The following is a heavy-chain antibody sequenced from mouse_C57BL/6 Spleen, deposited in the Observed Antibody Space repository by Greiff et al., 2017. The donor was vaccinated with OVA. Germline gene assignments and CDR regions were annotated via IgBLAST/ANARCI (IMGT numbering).Heavy chain of an antibody. D-gene: IGHD2-4*01. Sequence: QVQLKQPGAELVKPGASVKMSCKASGYTFTSYWITWVKQRPGQGLEWIGDIYPGSGSTNYNEKFKSKATLTVDTSSSTAYMQLSSLTSEDSAVYYCARPYDYDRNYFDYWGKGTTLTVSS. V-gene: IGHV1-55*01. CDR2: IYPGSGST. CDR1: GYTFTSYW. J-gene: IGHJ2*01. CDR3: ARPYDYDRNYFDY.